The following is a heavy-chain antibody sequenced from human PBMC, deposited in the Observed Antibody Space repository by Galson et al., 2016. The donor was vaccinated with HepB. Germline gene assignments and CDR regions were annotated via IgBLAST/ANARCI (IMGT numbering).Heavy chain of an antibody. J-gene: IGHJ4*02. D-gene: IGHD3-10*01. CDR1: GFTFSSYP. V-gene: IGHV3-48*04. CDR2: ISRSSSSI. Sequence: SLRLSCAASGFTFSSYPINWVRQAPGKGLEWVSYISRSSSSIYYADSVKGRFTISRDDAKNLLYLQMSSLRAEDTAVYFCARVVYGSGSYYRFYDYWGQGTLVTVSS. CDR3: ARVVYGSGSYYRFYDY.